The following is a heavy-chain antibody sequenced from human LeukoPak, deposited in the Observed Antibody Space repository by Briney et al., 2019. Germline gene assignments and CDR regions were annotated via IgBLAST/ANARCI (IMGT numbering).Heavy chain of an antibody. CDR2: ITNNGGTT. CDR3: VKAYNWNVYSSGDF. CDR1: GFTFSKNS. Sequence: GGSLRLSCSASGFTFSKNSMYWVRQASGKGLQYVSPITNNGGTTYYADSVKGRFTISRDNSKNTLFLQMSTLRAEDTAVYYCVKAYNWNVYSSGDFWGQGTLVTVSS. V-gene: IGHV3-64D*06. D-gene: IGHD1-1*01. J-gene: IGHJ4*02.